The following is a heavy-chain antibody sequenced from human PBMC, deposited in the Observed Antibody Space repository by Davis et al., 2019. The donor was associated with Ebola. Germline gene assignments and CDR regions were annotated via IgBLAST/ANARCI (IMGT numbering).Heavy chain of an antibody. CDR2: IVVGNSNT. D-gene: IGHD1-14*01. V-gene: IGHV1-58*02. CDR3: AASAGTVGKFDY. Sequence: SVKVSCKASGFTFSSSAIQWVRQARGQRLEWIGWIVVGNSNTNYAQKFHERVTITRDTSTTTAYMELRSLRSEDTAVYYCAASAGTVGKFDYWGQGTLVTVSS. CDR1: GFTFSSSA. J-gene: IGHJ4*02.